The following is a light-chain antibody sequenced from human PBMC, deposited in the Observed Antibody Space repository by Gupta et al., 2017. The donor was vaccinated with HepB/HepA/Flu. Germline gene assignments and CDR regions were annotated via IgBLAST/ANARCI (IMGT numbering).Light chain of an antibody. J-gene: IGLJ1*01. Sequence: QSALPQPSSVSRSPGQSITIPCTGTSSDVGGYNYVSWYQQHPGKAPKLIIYDVSNRPSGVSNRFSGSKSGNTASLTISGLQAEDEADYYCSSYTSSSTLYVFGTGTKVTVL. V-gene: IGLV2-14*03. CDR3: SSYTSSSTLYV. CDR1: SSDVGGYNY. CDR2: DVS.